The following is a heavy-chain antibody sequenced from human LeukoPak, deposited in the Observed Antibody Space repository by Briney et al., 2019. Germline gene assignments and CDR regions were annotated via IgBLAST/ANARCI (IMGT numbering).Heavy chain of an antibody. CDR3: ARGRLGSGWDWFDP. CDR2: IYTSGST. Sequence: SETLSLTCTVSGGSISSYYWSWIRQPAGKGLEWIGRIYTSGSTNYNPSLKSRVTMSVDTSKNQFSLKLSSVTAADTAVYYCARGRLGSGWDWFDPWGQGTLATVSS. V-gene: IGHV4-4*07. CDR1: GGSISSYY. J-gene: IGHJ5*02. D-gene: IGHD6-19*01.